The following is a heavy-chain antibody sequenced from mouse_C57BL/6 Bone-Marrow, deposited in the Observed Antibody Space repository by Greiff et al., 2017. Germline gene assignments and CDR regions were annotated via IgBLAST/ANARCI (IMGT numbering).Heavy chain of an antibody. CDR2: SRNKANDYTT. CDR3: ARDVYGYYDY. V-gene: IGHV7-1*01. Sequence: EVMLVESGGGLVQSGRSLRLSCATSGFTFSDFYMEWVRQAPGKGLEWIAASRNKANDYTTEYSASVKGRFIVSRDTSQSFLYLHMNALRAEDTAICYCARDVYGYYDYWGQGTTLTVSA. D-gene: IGHD2-3*01. CDR1: GFTFSDFY. J-gene: IGHJ2*01.